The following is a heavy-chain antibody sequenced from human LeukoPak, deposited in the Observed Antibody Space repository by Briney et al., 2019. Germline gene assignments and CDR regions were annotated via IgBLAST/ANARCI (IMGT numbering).Heavy chain of an antibody. V-gene: IGHV3-48*04. D-gene: IGHD5-18*01. CDR3: ARVVQLWGYYYYYYYMDV. J-gene: IGHJ6*03. CDR1: GLTFRSYS. Sequence: GGSLRLSCTASGLTFRSYSMNWVRQAPGKGVEWVSYISSSGSTIYYADSVKGRFTISRDNAKNSLYLQMNSLRAEDTAVYYCARVVQLWGYYYYYYYMDVWGKGTTVTISS. CDR2: ISSSGSTI.